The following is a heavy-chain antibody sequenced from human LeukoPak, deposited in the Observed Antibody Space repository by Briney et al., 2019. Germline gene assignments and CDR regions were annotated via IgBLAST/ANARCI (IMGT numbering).Heavy chain of an antibody. Sequence: SETLSLTCTVSGGSISSHYWSWIRQPPGKGLEWIGYFYYSGSTNYNTSLKSRVTISLDTSKNQFSLKLSSVTASDTAVDYCARHWGSGWYYFDYWGQGTLVSVSS. CDR3: ARHWGSGWYYFDY. V-gene: IGHV4-59*08. D-gene: IGHD6-19*01. CDR2: FYYSGST. J-gene: IGHJ4*02. CDR1: GGSISSHY.